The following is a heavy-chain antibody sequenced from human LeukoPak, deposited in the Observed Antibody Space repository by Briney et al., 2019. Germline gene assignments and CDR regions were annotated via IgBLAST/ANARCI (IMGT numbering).Heavy chain of an antibody. Sequence: PLASVKVSCKASGGTFSSYAISWVRQAPGQGREWMGGIIPIFGTANYAQKFQGRVTITTDESTSTAYMELSSLRSEDTAVYYCASRMLVMFGDAFDIWGQGTMVTVSS. CDR3: ASRMLVMFGDAFDI. CDR2: IIPIFGTA. J-gene: IGHJ3*02. V-gene: IGHV1-69*05. D-gene: IGHD3-10*02. CDR1: GGTFSSYA.